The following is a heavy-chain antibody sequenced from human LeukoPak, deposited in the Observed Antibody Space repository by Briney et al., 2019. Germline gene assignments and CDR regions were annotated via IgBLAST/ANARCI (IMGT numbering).Heavy chain of an antibody. CDR1: GGSISSYY. V-gene: IGHV4-59*12. J-gene: IGHJ6*02. D-gene: IGHD3-10*01. CDR2: IYYSGST. Sequence: PSETLSLTCTVSGGSISSYYWSWIRQPPGKGLEWIGYIYYSGSTNYNPSLKSRVTISVDTSKNQFSLKLSSVTAADMAVYYCARDSQGITMVRGALSYGMDVWGQGTTVSVSS. CDR3: ARDSQGITMVRGALSYGMDV.